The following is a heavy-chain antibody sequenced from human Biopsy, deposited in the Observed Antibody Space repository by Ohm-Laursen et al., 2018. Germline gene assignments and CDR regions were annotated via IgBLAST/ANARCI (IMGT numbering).Heavy chain of an antibody. J-gene: IGHJ5*02. D-gene: IGHD3-10*01. CDR2: IIPIFQTT. CDR3: ATVRGLVWFGELIA. Sequence: VASVKVSCKVIGGTFSASGISWVRLAPGHGLEFVGGIIPIFQTTHYAQSFQGRVTIVADKSTSTAYMELSSLRSDDTAIYYCATVRGLVWFGELIAWGQGTLVTVSS. CDR1: GGTFSASG. V-gene: IGHV1-69*06.